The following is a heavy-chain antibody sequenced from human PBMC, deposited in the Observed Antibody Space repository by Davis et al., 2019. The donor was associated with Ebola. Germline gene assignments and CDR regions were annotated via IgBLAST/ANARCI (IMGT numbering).Heavy chain of an antibody. Sequence: AASVKVSCKASGYTFTSYAMHWVRQAPGQRLEWMGWINAGNGNTKYSQKFQGRVTITADESTSTAYMELSSLRSEDTAVYYCARDHGDYGTDYWGQGTLVTVSS. CDR2: INAGNGNT. CDR3: ARDHGDYGTDY. CDR1: GYTFTSYA. V-gene: IGHV1-3*01. J-gene: IGHJ4*02. D-gene: IGHD4-17*01.